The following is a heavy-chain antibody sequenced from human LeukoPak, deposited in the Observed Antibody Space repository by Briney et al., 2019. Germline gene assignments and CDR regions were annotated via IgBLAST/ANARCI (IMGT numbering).Heavy chain of an antibody. J-gene: IGHJ5*02. CDR3: ASSPNYYDSSGYKRVDNWFDP. Sequence: SETLSLTCTVSGGSISSYYWRWIRQPAGKGLEWIGRIYTSGSTNYNPSLKSRVTMSVDTSKNQFSLKLSSVTAADTAVYYCASSPNYYDSSGYKRVDNWFDPWGQGTLVTVSS. CDR2: IYTSGST. D-gene: IGHD3-22*01. CDR1: GGSISSYY. V-gene: IGHV4-4*07.